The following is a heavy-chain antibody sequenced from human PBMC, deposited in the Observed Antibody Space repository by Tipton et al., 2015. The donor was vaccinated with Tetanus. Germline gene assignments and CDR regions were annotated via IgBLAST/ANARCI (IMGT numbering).Heavy chain of an antibody. CDR3: AKTSITGTCYYNYGMDI. V-gene: IGHV3-30*18. CDR1: GFTFSSYG. J-gene: IGHJ6*02. CDR2: ISYDGSNK. Sequence: SLRLSCAASGFTFSSYGMHWVRQAPGKGLEWVAVISYDGSNKYYADSVKDRFTISRDNSKNTLYLQMNSLRAEDTAVYYCAKTSITGTCYYNYGMDIWGQGTAVTVSS. D-gene: IGHD1-7*01.